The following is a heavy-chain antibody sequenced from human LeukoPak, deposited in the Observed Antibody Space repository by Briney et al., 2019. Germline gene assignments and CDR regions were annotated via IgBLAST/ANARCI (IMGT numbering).Heavy chain of an antibody. D-gene: IGHD1-26*01. CDR1: GYTFTSYY. V-gene: IGHV1-46*01. Sequence: ASVKVSCKASGYTFTSYYMHWVRQAPGQGLEWMGIINPSGGSTRYAQKFQGRVTVTWGTSTSTVYMELSSLRSEDTAVYYCARSKWELLTLDYWGQGTLVTVSS. J-gene: IGHJ4*02. CDR3: ARSKWELLTLDY. CDR2: INPSGGST.